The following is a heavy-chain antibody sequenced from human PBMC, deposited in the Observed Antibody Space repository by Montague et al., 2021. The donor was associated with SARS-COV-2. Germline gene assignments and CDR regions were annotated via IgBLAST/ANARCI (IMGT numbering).Heavy chain of an antibody. CDR2: ISSSGSTI. Sequence: SLRLSCAASGFTFSSYEMNWVRQAPGKGLEWVSYISSSGSTISYSDSXKGRFTISRDNAKDSLYLQMNSLRAEDTAVYYCATMATDLYYNGMDVWGQGTTVTVSS. V-gene: IGHV3-48*03. CDR3: ATMATDLYYNGMDV. CDR1: GFTFSSYE. D-gene: IGHD5-24*01. J-gene: IGHJ6*02.